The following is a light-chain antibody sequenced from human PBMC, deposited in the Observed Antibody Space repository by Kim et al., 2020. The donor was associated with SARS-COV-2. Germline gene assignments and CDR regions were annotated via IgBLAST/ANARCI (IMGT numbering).Light chain of an antibody. CDR1: QSVSTY. Sequence: LSPGEKATLSCRASQSVSTYLAWYQQKPGQAPRLLIYDASNRATGIPARFSGSASGTDFTLTISSLEPEDFALYYCQQRSNWPITFGQGTRLEIK. V-gene: IGKV3-11*01. CDR3: QQRSNWPIT. J-gene: IGKJ5*01. CDR2: DAS.